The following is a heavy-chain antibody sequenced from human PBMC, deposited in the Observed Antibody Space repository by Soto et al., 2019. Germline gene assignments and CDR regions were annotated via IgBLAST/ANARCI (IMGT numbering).Heavy chain of an antibody. CDR3: ARQLTESYYYYYYMDV. V-gene: IGHV4-39*01. D-gene: IGHD3-9*01. J-gene: IGHJ6*03. CDR2: IYYSGST. Sequence: SETLSLTCTVSGGSISSSSYYWGWIRQPPGKGLEWIGSIYYSGSTYYNPALKSRVTISVDTSKNQFSLKLSSVTAADTAVYYCARQLTESYYYYYYMDVWGKGTTVTVSS. CDR1: GGSISSSSYY.